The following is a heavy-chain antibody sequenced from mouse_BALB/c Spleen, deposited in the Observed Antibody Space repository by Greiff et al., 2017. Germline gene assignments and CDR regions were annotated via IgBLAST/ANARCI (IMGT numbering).Heavy chain of an antibody. CDR1: GFNIKDTY. V-gene: IGHV14-3*02. D-gene: IGHD2-14*01. CDR2: IDPANGNT. CDR3: ARSGRYDGYYYAMDY. Sequence: EVKLVESGAELVKPGASVKLSCTASGFNIKDTYMHWVKQRPEQGLEWIGRIDPANGNTKYDPKFQGKATITADTSSNTAYLQLSSLTSEDTAVYYCARSGRYDGYYYAMDYWGQGTSVTVSS. J-gene: IGHJ4*01.